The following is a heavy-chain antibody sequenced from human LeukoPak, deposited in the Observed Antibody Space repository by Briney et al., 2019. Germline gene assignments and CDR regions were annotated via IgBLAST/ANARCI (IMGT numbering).Heavy chain of an antibody. V-gene: IGHV3-21*01. D-gene: IGHD1-1*01. CDR3: TRDWNDLDY. Sequence: GGSLRLSCAASGFTFGSYSMNWVRQAPGKGLEWVSSISTSSDYIYYADSVKGRFTISRDNAENSLFLQVNSLRAEDTAVYYSTRDWNDLDYWGQGTLVTVSS. J-gene: IGHJ4*02. CDR1: GFTFGSYS. CDR2: ISTSSDYI.